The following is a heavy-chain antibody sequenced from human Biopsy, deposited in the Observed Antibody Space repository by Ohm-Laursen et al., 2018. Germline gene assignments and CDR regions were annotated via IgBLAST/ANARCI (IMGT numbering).Heavy chain of an antibody. CDR1: GFSLSARVMC. Sequence: TQTLTLTCSFSGFSLSARVMCVSWILQAPGKALEWLARVDWDDYKDYSASLQTKLSISKDTSNDQVVLTVNNVDPADTATYYCARTPILIVSAGLVYRHRRHLQGMDVWGQGIAVTVS. D-gene: IGHD6-13*01. V-gene: IGHV2-70*11. CDR2: VDWDDYK. J-gene: IGHJ6*02. CDR3: ARTPILIVSAGLVYRHRRHLQGMDV.